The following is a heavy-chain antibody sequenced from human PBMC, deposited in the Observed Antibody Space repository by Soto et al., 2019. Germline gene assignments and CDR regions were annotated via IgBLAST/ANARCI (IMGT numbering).Heavy chain of an antibody. CDR3: ARDSLAVAGSFFDY. CDR2: INPGNGNT. D-gene: IGHD6-19*01. V-gene: IGHV1-3*01. CDR1: RYTLTIYS. Sequence: GASVKVSCKASRYTLTIYSIHWLRQAPGQRLEWMGWINPGNGNTKYSQNLNDRVTMTWDTSAATAFMELRSLRPEDTAVYYCARDSLAVAGSFFDYWGQGTQVTVSS. J-gene: IGHJ4*02.